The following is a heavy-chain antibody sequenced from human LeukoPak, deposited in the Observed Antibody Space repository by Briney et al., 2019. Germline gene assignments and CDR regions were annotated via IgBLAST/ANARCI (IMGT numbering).Heavy chain of an antibody. CDR1: GGSMSNYY. V-gene: IGHV4-59*12. Sequence: SETLSLTCTVSGGSMSNYYWSWIRQPPGKGLEWIGYISYSGSTNYNPSLKSRLIISVDTSKSQFSLKLSSVTAADTAVYYCARGKYYPYYFDYWGQGTLVTVSS. D-gene: IGHD2/OR15-2a*01. J-gene: IGHJ4*02. CDR2: ISYSGST. CDR3: ARGKYYPYYFDY.